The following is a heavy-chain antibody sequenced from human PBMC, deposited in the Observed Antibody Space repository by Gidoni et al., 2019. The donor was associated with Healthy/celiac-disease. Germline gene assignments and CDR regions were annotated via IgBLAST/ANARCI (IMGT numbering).Heavy chain of an antibody. D-gene: IGHD3-10*01. CDR2: IKQDGSEK. CDR1: GFTFSSYW. CDR3: ASDPAAGRQGPDAFDI. J-gene: IGHJ3*02. Sequence: EVQLVESGGGLVQPGGSLRLSCAASGFTFSSYWMSWVRQAPGKGLEWVANIKQDGSEKYYVDSVKGRFTISRDNAKNSLYLQMNSLRAEDTAVYYCASDPAAGRQGPDAFDIWGQGTMVTVSS. V-gene: IGHV3-7*01.